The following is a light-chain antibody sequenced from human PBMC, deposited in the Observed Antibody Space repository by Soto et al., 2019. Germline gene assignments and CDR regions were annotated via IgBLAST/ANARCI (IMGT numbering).Light chain of an antibody. Sequence: EMVSTQTTDTQSSSTGEEPIQSSRASQTIPRNFLAWFQQKPGQAPRLLIYGSSNRPSGIPDRFSGGGSRTDFTLTISRLEPEDFAVYYCQQYNNWLLTFGGGTKVDI. CDR3: QQYNNWLLT. CDR1: QTIPRNF. J-gene: IGKJ4*01. V-gene: IGKV3D-20*02. CDR2: GSS.